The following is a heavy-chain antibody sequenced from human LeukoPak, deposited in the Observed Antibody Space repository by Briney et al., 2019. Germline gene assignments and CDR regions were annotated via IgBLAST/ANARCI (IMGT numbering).Heavy chain of an antibody. J-gene: IGHJ4*02. CDR1: GYSFPGYY. CDR2: INTNNGGT. D-gene: IGHD1-26*01. CDR3: ARDRVSGRNADYFDY. Sequence: ASVNVSCKASGYSFPGYYMHWVRQAPGQGLEWMGWINTNNGGTNYAQKFQGRVTMTRDTSINTAYMELSSLRSDDTAVYYCARDRVSGRNADYFDYWGQGTLVTVSS. V-gene: IGHV1-2*02.